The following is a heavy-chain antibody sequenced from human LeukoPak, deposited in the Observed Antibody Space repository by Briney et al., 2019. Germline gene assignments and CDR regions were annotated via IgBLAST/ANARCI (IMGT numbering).Heavy chain of an antibody. CDR2: INPNSGGT. V-gene: IGHV1-2*02. CDR3: ACVTMVRGVTIWFDP. J-gene: IGHJ5*02. D-gene: IGHD3-10*01. CDR1: RYTFTSYD. Sequence: ASVKVSCKASRYTFTSYDINWVREAAGHGLEWMGWINPNSGGTNYAQKFQGRVTMTRDTSISTAYMELSRLRSDDTAVYYCACVTMVRGVTIWFDPWGQGTLVTVSS.